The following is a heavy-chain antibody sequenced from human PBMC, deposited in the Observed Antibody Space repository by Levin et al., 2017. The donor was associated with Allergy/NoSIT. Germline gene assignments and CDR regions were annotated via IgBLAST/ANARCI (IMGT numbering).Heavy chain of an antibody. V-gene: IGHV3-21*01. J-gene: IGHJ4*02. D-gene: IGHD4-17*01. CDR1: GFTFSSYS. Sequence: GESLKISCAASGFTFSSYSMNWVRQAPGKGLEWVSSISSSSSYIYYADSVKGRFTISRDNAKNSLYLQMNSLRAEDTAVYYCARRWGALTGDYGYWGQGTLVTVSS. CDR3: ARRWGALTGDYGY. CDR2: ISSSSSYI.